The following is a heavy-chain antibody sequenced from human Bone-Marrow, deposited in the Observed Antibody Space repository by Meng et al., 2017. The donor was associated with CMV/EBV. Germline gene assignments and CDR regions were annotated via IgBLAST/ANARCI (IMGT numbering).Heavy chain of an antibody. CDR2: IYYSGST. D-gene: IGHD3-3*01. Sequence: GSLRLSCTVSGGSISSYYWSWIRQPPGKGLEWIGYIYYSGSTNYNPSLKSRVTISVDTSKNQFSLKLSSVTAADTAVYYCARFYDFWSGYYWGWLDPWGQGTLVTVSS. CDR1: GGSISSYY. J-gene: IGHJ5*02. CDR3: ARFYDFWSGYYWGWLDP. V-gene: IGHV4-59*01.